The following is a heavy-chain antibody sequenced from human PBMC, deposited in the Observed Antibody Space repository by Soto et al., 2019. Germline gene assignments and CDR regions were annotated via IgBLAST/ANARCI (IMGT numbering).Heavy chain of an antibody. CDR1: GYTFTSYG. Sequence: QVQLVQSGAEVKKPGASVKVSCKASGYTFTSYGISWVRQAPGQGLEWMGWISAYNGKTNYAQKLKGRVTMTTDTATSTAYMELRSLRSDDTAVYYCATGDGGYGSNYFDYWGQGTLVTVSS. CDR3: ATGDGGYGSNYFDY. CDR2: ISAYNGKT. J-gene: IGHJ4*02. V-gene: IGHV1-18*01. D-gene: IGHD5-12*01.